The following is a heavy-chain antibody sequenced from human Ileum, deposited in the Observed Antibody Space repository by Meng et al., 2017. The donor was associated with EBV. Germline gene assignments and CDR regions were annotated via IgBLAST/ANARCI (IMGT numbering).Heavy chain of an antibody. D-gene: IGHD1-26*01. CDR3: AGDPHSGSPH. CDR2: MSYSGST. CDR1: GGSVSSAQSF. Sequence: VQWRASVPGLVKPSGTLSLTCTVSGGSVSSAQSFWTWIRQAPGKGLEWIGYMSYSGSTNYSPPIESRVTISVDTSKNQFSLKLSSVTAADTAVYYCAGDPHSGSPHWGQGTLVTVSS. V-gene: IGHV4-61*01. J-gene: IGHJ4*02.